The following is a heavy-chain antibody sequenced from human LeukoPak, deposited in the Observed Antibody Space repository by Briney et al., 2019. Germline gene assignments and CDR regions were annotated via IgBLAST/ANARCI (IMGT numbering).Heavy chain of an antibody. CDR2: ISTSGGSS. CDR3: AIMHPYYDGSGYWVQ. V-gene: IGHV3-23*01. Sequence: GESLRLSCAASGFTFSSYAMSWVRQAPGKGLEWVSGISTSGGSSSYADSVKGRFTISRDNPRNTLYMQMNSLRAEDTALYYCAIMHPYYDGSGYWVQWGQGTLVTVSS. CDR1: GFTFSSYA. J-gene: IGHJ4*02. D-gene: IGHD3-22*01.